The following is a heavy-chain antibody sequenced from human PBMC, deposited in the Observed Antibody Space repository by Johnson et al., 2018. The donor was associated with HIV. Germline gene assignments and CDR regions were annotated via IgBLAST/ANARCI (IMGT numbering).Heavy chain of an antibody. Sequence: MLLVESGGGLVKPGGSLRLSCAASGFTFSNAWMSWVRQAPGKGLEWVSGINWSGGSTGYADSMKGRFTISRDNARNSLYLQMNSLRAEDTALYFCARGKGAAVGLDAFDIWGQGIRVTVSS. J-gene: IGHJ3*02. CDR2: INWSGGST. CDR3: ARGKGAAVGLDAFDI. D-gene: IGHD6-13*01. CDR1: GFTFSNAW. V-gene: IGHV3-20*04.